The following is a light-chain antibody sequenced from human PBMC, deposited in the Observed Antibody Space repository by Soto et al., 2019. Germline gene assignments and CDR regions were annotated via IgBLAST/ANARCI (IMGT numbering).Light chain of an antibody. CDR3: QRYNSYSEA. V-gene: IGKV1-5*03. Sequence: STLSGSVGDRVTITCRASQTISSWLAWYQQKPGKAPKLLIYKASTLKSGVPSRFSGSGSGTEFTLTISSLQPDDFATYYCQRYNSYSEAFGQATKVDIK. CDR2: KAS. CDR1: QTISSW. J-gene: IGKJ1*01.